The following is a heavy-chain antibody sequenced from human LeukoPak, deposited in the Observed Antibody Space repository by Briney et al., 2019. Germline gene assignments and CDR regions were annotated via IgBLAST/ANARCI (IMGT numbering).Heavy chain of an antibody. Sequence: GGSLRLSCAASGFTFSSYSMNWVRQAPGKGLEWVSSISSSSSYIYYADSVKGRFTISRDNAKNSLYLQMNSLRAEDTAVYYCARHTGVGATGVKYFDYWGQGTLVTVSS. CDR1: GFTFSSYS. V-gene: IGHV3-21*01. D-gene: IGHD1-26*01. CDR3: ARHTGVGATGVKYFDY. CDR2: ISSSSSYI. J-gene: IGHJ4*02.